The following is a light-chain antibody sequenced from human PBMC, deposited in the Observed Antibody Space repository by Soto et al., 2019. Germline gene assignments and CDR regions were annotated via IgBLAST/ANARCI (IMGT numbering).Light chain of an antibody. CDR1: SSDIGGYNS. J-gene: IGLJ1*01. V-gene: IGLV2-8*01. CDR2: DVT. Sequence: QSSLTHSPSASGSPGQSVTTSCTGTSSDIGGYNSVSWYQQHPGKAPKVMIYDVTKRPSGVPDRFSGSKSGNTASLTVSALQAEDEADYYCSSYTDRKNLVFGTGTKVTVL. CDR3: SSYTDRKNLV.